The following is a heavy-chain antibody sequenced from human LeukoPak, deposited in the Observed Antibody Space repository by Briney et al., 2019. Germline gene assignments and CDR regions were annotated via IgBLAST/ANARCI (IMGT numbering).Heavy chain of an antibody. CDR3: ARESEREAFDI. V-gene: IGHV4-39*07. J-gene: IGHJ3*02. CDR2: IYYSGST. CDR1: GGSISSSSYY. Sequence: SETLSLTCTVSGGSISSSSYYWGWIRQPPGKGLEWIGSIYYSGSTNYNPSLKSRVTISVDTSKNQFSLKLSSVTAADTAVYYCARESEREAFDIWGQGTMVTVSS. D-gene: IGHD6-25*01.